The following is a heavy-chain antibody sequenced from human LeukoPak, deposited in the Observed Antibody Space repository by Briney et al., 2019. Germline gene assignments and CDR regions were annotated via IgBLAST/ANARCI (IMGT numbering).Heavy chain of an antibody. CDR2: IYYSGST. D-gene: IGHD4-17*01. J-gene: IGHJ4*02. V-gene: IGHV4-39*01. CDR3: ARRSYGDYVAAFDY. Sequence: PSETLSFTCTVSGGSISSSSYYWGWIRQPPGKGLEWIGSIYYSGSTYYNPSLKSRVTISVDTSKNQFSLKLSSVTAADTAVYYCARRSYGDYVAAFDYWGQGTLVTVSS. CDR1: GGSISSSSYY.